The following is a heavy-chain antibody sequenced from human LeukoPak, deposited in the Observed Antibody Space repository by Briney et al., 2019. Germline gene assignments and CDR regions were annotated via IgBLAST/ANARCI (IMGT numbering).Heavy chain of an antibody. CDR2: IYSGGST. Sequence: GGSLRLSCAASGFTVSSNYMSWVRQAPGKGLEWVSVIYSGGSTYYADSVKGRFTISRDNSKNTLYLQMNSLRAEDTAVYYCARGYFERNYYYYYMDVWGKGTTVTISS. J-gene: IGHJ6*03. V-gene: IGHV3-53*01. CDR1: GFTVSSNY. D-gene: IGHD3-9*01. CDR3: ARGYFERNYYYYYMDV.